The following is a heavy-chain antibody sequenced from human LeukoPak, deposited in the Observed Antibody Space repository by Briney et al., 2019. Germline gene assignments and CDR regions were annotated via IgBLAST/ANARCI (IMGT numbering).Heavy chain of an antibody. CDR3: ARGRGVGATTYYYYGMDV. CDR1: GGSISSYY. J-gene: IGHJ6*02. V-gene: IGHV4-59*01. CDR2: IYYSGST. Sequence: LSETLSLTCTVSGGSISSYYWSWIRQPPGKGLEWIGYIYYSGSTNYNPSLKSRVTISVDTSKNQFSLKLSSVTAADTAVYYCARGRGVGATTYYYYGMDVWGQGTTVTVSS. D-gene: IGHD1-26*01.